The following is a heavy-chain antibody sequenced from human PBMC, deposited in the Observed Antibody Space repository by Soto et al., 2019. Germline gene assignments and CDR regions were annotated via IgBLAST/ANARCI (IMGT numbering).Heavy chain of an antibody. Sequence: PSETLSLTCTVSGGSISSSGYYWSWIRQHPGKGLEWIGNIYYSGITYYNPSLKSRLTISLDTSKNQFSLKLNSVTAADTAVYYCARERFTYYSDKSAYLFDDWGQGTLVTVSS. CDR1: GGSISSSGYY. V-gene: IGHV4-31*03. D-gene: IGHD3-22*01. CDR3: ARERFTYYSDKSAYLFDD. J-gene: IGHJ4*02. CDR2: IYYSGIT.